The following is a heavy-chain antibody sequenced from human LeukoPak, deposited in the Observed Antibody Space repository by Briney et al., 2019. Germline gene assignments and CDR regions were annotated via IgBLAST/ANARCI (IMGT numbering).Heavy chain of an antibody. Sequence: SQTLSLTCTVSGGSISSGGYYWSWIRQHPGKGLEWIGYIYYSGSTYYNPSLKSRVTISVDTSKNQFSLKLSSVTAADTAVYYCARDWEPSSSISYYYYYGMDVWGQGTTVTVSS. D-gene: IGHD6-6*01. CDR3: ARDWEPSSSISYYYYYGMDV. CDR2: IYYSGST. V-gene: IGHV4-31*03. CDR1: GGSISSGGYY. J-gene: IGHJ6*02.